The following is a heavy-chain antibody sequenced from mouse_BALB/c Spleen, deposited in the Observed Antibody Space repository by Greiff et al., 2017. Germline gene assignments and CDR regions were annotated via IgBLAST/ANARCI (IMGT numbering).Heavy chain of an antibody. V-gene: IGHV5-9-4*01. CDR3: AREGVYYGNSYFDY. CDR2: ISSGGSYT. CDR1: GFTFSSYA. Sequence: EVNVVESGGGLVKPGGSLKLSCAASGFTFSSYAMSWVRQSPEKRLEWVAEISSGGSYTYYPDTVTGRFTIPRDNAKNTLYLEMSSLRSEDTAMYYCAREGVYYGNSYFDYWGQGTTLTVSS. D-gene: IGHD2-1*01. J-gene: IGHJ2*01.